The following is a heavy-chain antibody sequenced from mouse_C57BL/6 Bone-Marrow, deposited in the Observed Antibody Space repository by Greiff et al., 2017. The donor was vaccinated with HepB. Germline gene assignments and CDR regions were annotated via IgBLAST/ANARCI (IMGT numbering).Heavy chain of an antibody. CDR1: GFTFSSYA. Sequence: EVKLVESGEGLVKPGGSLKLSCAASGFTFSSYAMSWVRQTPEKRLEWVAYISSGGDYIYYADTVKGRFTISRDNARNTLYLQMSSLKSEDTAMYYCTRGTVTTWGYAMDYWGQGTSVTVSS. D-gene: IGHD2-2*01. CDR3: TRGTVTTWGYAMDY. J-gene: IGHJ4*01. CDR2: ISSGGDYI. V-gene: IGHV5-9-1*02.